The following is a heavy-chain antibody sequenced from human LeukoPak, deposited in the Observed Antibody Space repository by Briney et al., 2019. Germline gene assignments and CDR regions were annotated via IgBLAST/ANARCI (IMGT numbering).Heavy chain of an antibody. V-gene: IGHV1-2*06. D-gene: IGHD5-24*01. CDR1: GYTFTGYY. CDR3: TRGSMATVNYFDY. Sequence: ASVKVSCKASGYTFTGYYLHWVRQAPGQGLEWMGRINPNSGGTNYAQKFQGRVTMTRDTFISSAYMELSSLRSDDTAVYYCTRGSMATVNYFDYWGQGTLVTVSS. CDR2: INPNSGGT. J-gene: IGHJ4*02.